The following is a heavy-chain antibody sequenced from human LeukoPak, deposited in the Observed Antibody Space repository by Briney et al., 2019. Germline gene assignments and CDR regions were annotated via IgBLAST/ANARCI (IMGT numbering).Heavy chain of an antibody. V-gene: IGHV3-30*18. D-gene: IGHD6-13*01. CDR2: ISYDGSNK. Sequence: GGSLRLSCAASEFSVGSNYMTWVRQAPGKGLEWVAVISYDGSNKYYADSVKGRFTISRDNSKNTLYLQMNSLRAEDTAVYYCAKLRGLGIAAAGNWFDPWGQGTLVTVSS. CDR1: EFSVGSNY. J-gene: IGHJ5*02. CDR3: AKLRGLGIAAAGNWFDP.